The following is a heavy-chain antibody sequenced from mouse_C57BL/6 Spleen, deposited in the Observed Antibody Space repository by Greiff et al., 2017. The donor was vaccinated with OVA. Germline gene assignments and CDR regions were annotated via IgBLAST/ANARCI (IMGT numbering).Heavy chain of an antibody. Sequence: EVMLVESGGGLVKPGGSLKLSCAASGFTFSSYAMSWVRQTPEKRLEWVATISDGGSYTYYPDNVKGRFTISRDNAKNNLYLQMSHLKSEDTAMYYCARVTTGSYWYFDVWGTGTTVTVSS. V-gene: IGHV5-4*03. CDR2: ISDGGSYT. J-gene: IGHJ1*03. CDR3: ARVTTGSYWYFDV. D-gene: IGHD2-12*01. CDR1: GFTFSSYA.